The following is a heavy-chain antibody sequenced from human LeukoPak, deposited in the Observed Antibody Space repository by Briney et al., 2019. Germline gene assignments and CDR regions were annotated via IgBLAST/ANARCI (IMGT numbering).Heavy chain of an antibody. CDR1: GGTFSSYA. Sequence: ASVKVSCKASGGTFSSYAISWVRQAPGQGLEWMGGIIPIFGTANYAQKFQGRVTITADESTSTAYMELSSLRSEDTAVYYCARDLPNYYDSSGDMDWGQGTLVTVSS. CDR3: ARDLPNYYDSSGDMD. V-gene: IGHV1-69*13. CDR2: IIPIFGTA. J-gene: IGHJ4*02. D-gene: IGHD3-22*01.